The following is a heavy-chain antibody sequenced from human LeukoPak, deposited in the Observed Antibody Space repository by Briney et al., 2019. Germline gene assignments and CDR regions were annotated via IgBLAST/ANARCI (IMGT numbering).Heavy chain of an antibody. D-gene: IGHD5-18*01. CDR3: AQGYRYGRFDY. CDR2: IHYSGST. V-gene: IGHV4-59*02. Sequence: SETLSLTCTVSGDSVSSYYWSWIRQPPGKGLEWIGYIHYSGSTNYNPSLKSRVTISGDTSKNQFSLNLSSVTAADTAVYYCAQGYRYGRFDYWGQGTLVTVSS. CDR1: GDSVSSYY. J-gene: IGHJ4*02.